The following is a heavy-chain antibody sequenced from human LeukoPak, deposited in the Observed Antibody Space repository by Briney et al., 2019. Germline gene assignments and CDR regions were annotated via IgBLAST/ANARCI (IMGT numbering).Heavy chain of an antibody. CDR3: ARDLEYSSSVRRYYYYYMDV. CDR1: GGSISSYY. V-gene: IGHV4-4*07. D-gene: IGHD6-6*01. J-gene: IGHJ6*03. CDR2: IYTSGST. Sequence: KPSETLSLTCTVSGGSISSYYWSWIRQPAGKGLEWIGRIYTSGSTNYNPSLKSRVTISVDKSKNQFPLKLSSVTAADTAVYYCARDLEYSSSVRRYYYYYMDVWGKGTTVTVSS.